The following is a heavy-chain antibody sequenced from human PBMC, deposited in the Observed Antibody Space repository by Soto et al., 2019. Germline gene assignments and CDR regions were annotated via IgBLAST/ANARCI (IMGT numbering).Heavy chain of an antibody. J-gene: IGHJ6*02. Sequence: GGSLRLSCAASGFTFSSYAMHWVRQAPGKGLEWVAVISYDGSNKYYADSVKGRFTISRDNSKNTVYLQMNSLRAEDTAVYYCAREVVETVTTLYGMDVWGQGTTVTVSS. D-gene: IGHD4-17*01. V-gene: IGHV3-30*04. CDR3: AREVVETVTTLYGMDV. CDR2: ISYDGSNK. CDR1: GFTFSSYA.